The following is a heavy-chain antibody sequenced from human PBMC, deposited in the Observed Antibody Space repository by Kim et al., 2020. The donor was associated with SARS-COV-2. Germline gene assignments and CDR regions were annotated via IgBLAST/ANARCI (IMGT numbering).Heavy chain of an antibody. V-gene: IGHV3-48*03. CDR3: ARVRNQLVAD. D-gene: IGHD2-15*01. CDR2: ISGGGETM. Sequence: GGSLRLSCAASGFTFSNYEMNWVRQAPGKGLEWVSYISGGGETMYYTDSVKGRFTISRDNTKNSLYLQLHALRADDAAVYYCARVRNQLVADWGQGTLVTVSS. J-gene: IGHJ4*02. CDR1: GFTFSNYE.